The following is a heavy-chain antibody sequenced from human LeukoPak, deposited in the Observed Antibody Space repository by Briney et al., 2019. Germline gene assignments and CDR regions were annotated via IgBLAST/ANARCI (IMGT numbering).Heavy chain of an antibody. CDR1: GGSISSYY. Sequence: SSETLSLTCTVSGGSISSYYWSWIRQPAGKGLEWIGRIYGTGTITYNPSLQSRVTMSVDTSKNEFSLKMSSVTAADTAVYYCTRDSGTTGEVKFAPSGQGTLVAV. D-gene: IGHD3-10*01. CDR3: TRDSGTTGEVKFAP. J-gene: IGHJ5*02. CDR2: IYGTGTI. V-gene: IGHV4-4*07.